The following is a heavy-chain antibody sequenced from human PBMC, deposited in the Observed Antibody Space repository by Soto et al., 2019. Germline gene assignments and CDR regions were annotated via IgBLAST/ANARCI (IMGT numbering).Heavy chain of an antibody. D-gene: IGHD3-16*02. V-gene: IGHV3-49*03. CDR1: GFTFGEYP. Sequence: GGSLRLSCTTTGFTFGEYPMSWFRQAPGKGLEWVGFIRSTGYGATTEYAASVKGRFTISRDDSKSIVYLQMNSLKTEDTAVYYCASRSFRAGPYGMDVWGQGTTVTVSS. J-gene: IGHJ6*02. CDR2: IRSTGYGATT. CDR3: ASRSFRAGPYGMDV.